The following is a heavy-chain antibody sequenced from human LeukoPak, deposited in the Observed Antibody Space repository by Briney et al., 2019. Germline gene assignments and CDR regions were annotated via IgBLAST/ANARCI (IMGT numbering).Heavy chain of an antibody. CDR2: ISSTSIYT. J-gene: IGHJ4*02. CDR3: AREDGYSSSWYSDY. CDR1: YY. D-gene: IGHD6-13*01. Sequence: YYWGWIRQAPGKGLEWVSDISSTSIYTNYADSVKGRFTISRDNAKNSLYLQMNSLRAEDTAVYYCAREDGYSSSWYSDYWGQGTLVTVSS. V-gene: IGHV3-11*05.